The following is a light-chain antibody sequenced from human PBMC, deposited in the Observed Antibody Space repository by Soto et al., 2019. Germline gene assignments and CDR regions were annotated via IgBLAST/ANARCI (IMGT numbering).Light chain of an antibody. V-gene: IGLV2-14*01. CDR2: EVS. CDR1: SSDVGGYDY. J-gene: IGLJ2*01. CDR3: SSYTTTSALV. Sequence: QSVLTQPASVSGSPGQSITISCTGTSSDVGGYDYVSWYQHHPGKVPKLIIYEVSKRPSGVSHRFSGSKSGNTASLTISGLQTEDEADYYCSSYTTTSALVFSGGTKLTVL.